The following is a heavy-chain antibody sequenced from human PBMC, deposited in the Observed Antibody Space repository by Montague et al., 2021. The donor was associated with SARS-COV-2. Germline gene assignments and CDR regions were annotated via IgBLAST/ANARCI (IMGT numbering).Heavy chain of an antibody. Sequence: PALVKPTQTLTLTCTSSGSSLSTSGVGVGWIRQPPGKALEWLALIYWDDDKRYSPSLKSRLTITKDTSKNQVVLTMTNMDPVDTATYYCAHRRGLLLSDAFDIWGQGTMVTVSS. D-gene: IGHD1-26*01. CDR1: GSSLSTSGVG. CDR2: IYWDDDK. CDR3: AHRRGLLLSDAFDI. J-gene: IGHJ3*02. V-gene: IGHV2-5*02.